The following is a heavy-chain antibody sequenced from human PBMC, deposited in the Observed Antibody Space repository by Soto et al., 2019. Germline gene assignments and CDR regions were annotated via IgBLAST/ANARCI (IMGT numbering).Heavy chain of an antibody. CDR2: IDKSGSNT. J-gene: IGHJ4*02. V-gene: IGHV3-23*05. Sequence: EVLLLESGGGLVQPGQSLRLSCAASILTFRGLGMSWVRQAPGKGLEWVATIDKSGSNTHYADSVRGRFTISRDNSRNTLDLHMSNLRAKDTALYFCVSWVSAHFDFWGQGTLVTVSS. CDR3: VSWVSAHFDF. CDR1: ILTFRGLG. D-gene: IGHD2-8*01.